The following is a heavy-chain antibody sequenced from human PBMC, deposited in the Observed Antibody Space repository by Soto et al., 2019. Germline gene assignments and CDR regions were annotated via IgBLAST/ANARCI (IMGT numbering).Heavy chain of an antibody. Sequence: PGGSLRLSCAASGFTFYNYAMNWVRQAPGKGLEWVSTIDYDGVNKHYADSVKGRFTVSRDNSKDTVDLQMNSLRAEDTAVYYCARDPSPYDFWSGSKRPYGLDVWGQGTTVTVSS. CDR2: IDYDGVNK. CDR1: GFTFYNYA. V-gene: IGHV3-23*01. J-gene: IGHJ6*02. D-gene: IGHD3-3*01. CDR3: ARDPSPYDFWSGSKRPYGLDV.